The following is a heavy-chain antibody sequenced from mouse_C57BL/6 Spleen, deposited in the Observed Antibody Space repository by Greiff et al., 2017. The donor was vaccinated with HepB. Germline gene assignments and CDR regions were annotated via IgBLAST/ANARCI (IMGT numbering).Heavy chain of an antibody. D-gene: IGHD2-1*01. J-gene: IGHJ1*03. CDR2: INYDGSST. Sequence: EVMLVESAGGLVQPGSSMKLSCTASGFTFSDYYMAWVRQVPEKGLEWVANINYDGSSTYYLDSLKSRFIISRDNAKNILYLQMSSLKSEDTATYYCARGYGKGRFDVWGTGTTVTVSS. CDR1: GFTFSDYY. CDR3: ARGYGKGRFDV. V-gene: IGHV5-16*01.